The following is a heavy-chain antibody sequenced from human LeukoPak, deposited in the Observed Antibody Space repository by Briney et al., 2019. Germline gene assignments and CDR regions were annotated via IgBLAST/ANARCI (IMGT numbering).Heavy chain of an antibody. CDR2: IYYSGST. Sequence: SETLSLTCTVSGGSISSSSYYWGWIRQPPGKGLEWLGSIYYSGSTYYNPSLKTRVTISVDTSKNQFSLKLSSVTAADTAVYYCARRGFSLPFDYWGQGTLVTVSS. CDR1: GGSISSSSYY. V-gene: IGHV4-39*01. J-gene: IGHJ4*02. CDR3: ARRGFSLPFDY.